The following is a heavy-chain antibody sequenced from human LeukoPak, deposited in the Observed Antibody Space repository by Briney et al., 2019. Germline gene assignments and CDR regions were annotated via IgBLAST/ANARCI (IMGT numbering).Heavy chain of an antibody. Sequence: SETLSLTCTVSGGSISSSSYYWGWIRQPPGKGLEWIGSIYYSGSTYYNPSLKSRVTISVDTSKNQFSLKLSSVTAADTAVYYCARDLNMIAIDYWGQGTLVTVSS. V-gene: IGHV4-39*07. D-gene: IGHD3-22*01. CDR3: ARDLNMIAIDY. CDR1: GGSISSSSYY. CDR2: IYYSGST. J-gene: IGHJ4*02.